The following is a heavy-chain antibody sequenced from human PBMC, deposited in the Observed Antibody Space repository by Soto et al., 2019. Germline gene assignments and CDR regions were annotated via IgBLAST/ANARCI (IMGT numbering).Heavy chain of an antibody. V-gene: IGHV3-74*01. J-gene: IGHJ4*02. D-gene: IGHD1-1*01. CDR3: ARRTDAYNWADY. CDR1: GFVFSSHW. CDR2: ISADGSNT. Sequence: GGSLRLSCAASGFVFSSHWMHWVRQAPGKGLVWVSRISADGSNTNYADSVKGRFTISRDNAKNTLFLQMNNLRAEDTAVYFCARRTDAYNWADYWGQGTLVTVSS.